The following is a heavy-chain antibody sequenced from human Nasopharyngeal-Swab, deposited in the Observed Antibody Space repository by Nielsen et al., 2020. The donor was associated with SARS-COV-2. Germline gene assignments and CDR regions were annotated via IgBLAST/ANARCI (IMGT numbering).Heavy chain of an antibody. D-gene: IGHD2-15*01. J-gene: IGHJ4*02. V-gene: IGHV3-48*03. Sequence: VRQAPGKGLEWVSYISSSGSTIYYADSVKGRFTISRDNAKNSLYLQMNSLRAEDTAVYYCARGLRLLDYWGQGTLVTVSS. CDR2: ISSSGSTI. CDR3: ARGLRLLDY.